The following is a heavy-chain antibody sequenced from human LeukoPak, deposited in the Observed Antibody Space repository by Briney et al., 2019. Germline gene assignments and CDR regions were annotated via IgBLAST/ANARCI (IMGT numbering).Heavy chain of an antibody. D-gene: IGHD2-21*01. J-gene: IGHJ4*02. CDR1: GGSFSSSY. CDR3: ARATAYYCIDQ. CDR2: IYYSGST. V-gene: IGHV4-59*01. Sequence: SETLSLTCTVSGGSFSSSYWSWIRQPPGKGLEWIGYIYYSGSTHYNPSLKSRVTISVDTSKNKFSLKLSSVTAADTAVYYCARATAYYCIDQWGQGTLVTVSS.